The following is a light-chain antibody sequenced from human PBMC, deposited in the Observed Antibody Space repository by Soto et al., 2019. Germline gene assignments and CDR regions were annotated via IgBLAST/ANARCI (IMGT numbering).Light chain of an antibody. CDR1: QGISSY. V-gene: IGKV1-8*01. Sequence: AIRMTQSPSSLSASTGDRVTITCRASQGISSYLAWYQQKPGKAPKLLIYAASTLQSGVPSRFSGSGSGTDFTLTISCLQSEDFATYCCQQYYSYPLFGGGTKVEIK. CDR2: AAS. CDR3: QQYYSYPL. J-gene: IGKJ4*01.